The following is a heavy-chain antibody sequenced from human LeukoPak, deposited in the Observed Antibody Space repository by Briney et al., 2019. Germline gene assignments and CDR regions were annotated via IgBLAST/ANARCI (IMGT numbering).Heavy chain of an antibody. CDR2: IRPEGSGT. J-gene: IGHJ6*02. V-gene: IGHV3-74*03. Sequence: PGRSQGLSHASWIFILSGHCIHWVRHPPAKGLVWVSRIRPEGSGTTYAESVTGRFTISRDNAQNTLYLQMNRLRDEDAAVYHCTRVQAGRSGLMDVWGRGTTVTVSS. D-gene: IGHD2-8*02. CDR3: TRVQAGRSGLMDV. CDR1: IFILSGHC.